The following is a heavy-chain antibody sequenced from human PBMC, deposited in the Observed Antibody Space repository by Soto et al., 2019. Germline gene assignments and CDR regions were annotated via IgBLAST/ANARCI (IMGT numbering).Heavy chain of an antibody. CDR1: GFTFSSYA. V-gene: IGHV3-23*01. Sequence: GGSLRLSCAASGFTFSSYAMSWVRQAPGKGLEWVSAISGSGGSTYYADSVKGRFTISRDNSKNTLYLQMNSLRAEDTAVYYCAKLVSLNRWSGYYTDGNEPNSDFDYWGQGTLVTVSS. D-gene: IGHD3-3*01. CDR2: ISGSGGST. CDR3: AKLVSLNRWSGYYTDGNEPNSDFDY. J-gene: IGHJ4*02.